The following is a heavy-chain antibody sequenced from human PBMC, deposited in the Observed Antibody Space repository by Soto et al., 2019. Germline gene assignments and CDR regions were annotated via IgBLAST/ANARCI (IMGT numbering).Heavy chain of an antibody. CDR3: AREGQLGLFDY. CDR2: IYYSGST. Sequence: SETLSLTYTVSGGYISSYCCSWIRQPPGKGLEWIGYIYYSGSTNYNPSLKSRVTISVDTSKNQSSLKLSSVTAADTAVYYCAREGQLGLFDYWGQGTLVTVSS. D-gene: IGHD6-13*01. J-gene: IGHJ4*02. CDR1: GGYISSYC. V-gene: IGHV4-59*01.